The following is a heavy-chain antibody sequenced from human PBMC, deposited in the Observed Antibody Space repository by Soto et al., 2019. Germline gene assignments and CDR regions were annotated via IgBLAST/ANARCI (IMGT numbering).Heavy chain of an antibody. CDR2: ISSSSSNI. Sequence: EVQLVESGGGLVQPGGSLRLSCTASGFTFSSRAMNWVRQFRGRGLEWVSYISSSSSNIDYADSVKGRFTVSRDNAKNSLYLQMNTLRDEDTAVYYCASDRSLGSNWYYYLESWGQGTLVTVSS. CDR1: GFTFSSRA. D-gene: IGHD1-20*01. CDR3: ASDRSLGSNWYYYLES. V-gene: IGHV3-48*02. J-gene: IGHJ4*02.